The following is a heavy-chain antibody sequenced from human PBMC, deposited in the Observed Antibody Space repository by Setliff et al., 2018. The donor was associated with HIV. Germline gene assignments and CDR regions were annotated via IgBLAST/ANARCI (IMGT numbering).Heavy chain of an antibody. CDR2: INPSSGST. J-gene: IGHJ1*01. V-gene: IGHV1-46*01. CDR1: GYTFTSYY. CDR3: ARDPAPSSSASYFQH. D-gene: IGHD6-6*01. Sequence: RASVKVSCKASGYTFTSYYTHWVRQAPGQGLEWMGIINPSSGSTTYAQKFQGRVTMTRDTSTSTVYMELSSLRSEDTAVYYCARDPAPSSSASYFQHWGQGTPVTVSS.